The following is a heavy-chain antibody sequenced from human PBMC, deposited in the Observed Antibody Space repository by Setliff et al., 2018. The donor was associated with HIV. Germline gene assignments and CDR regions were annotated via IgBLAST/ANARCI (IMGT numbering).Heavy chain of an antibody. J-gene: IGHJ4*02. V-gene: IGHV3-49*04. CDR3: TTGLQHHSSGFDY. D-gene: IGHD6-19*01. CDR1: GFTFGDYA. CDR2: IRSKAYGGTT. Sequence: PGGSLRLSCTASGFTFGDYAMSWVRQAPGKGLEWVGFIRSKAYGGTTEYAASVKGRFTISRDDSKSIAYLQMNSLKTEDTAVYYCTTGLQHHSSGFDYWGQGTLVTVSS.